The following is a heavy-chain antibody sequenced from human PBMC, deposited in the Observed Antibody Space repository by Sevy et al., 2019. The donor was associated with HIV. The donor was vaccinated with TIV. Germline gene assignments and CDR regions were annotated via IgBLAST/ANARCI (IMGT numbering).Heavy chain of an antibody. J-gene: IGHJ2*01. CDR3: AKHYIHDIADGWYVDL. Sequence: GGSLRLSCAASGFTFNNYAMSWVRQAPGKGLEGKGLEWDSTISGGGCGTYYADSVRGRFTISRDNSKNTLYLQVNSLRVEDTAVYYCAKHYIHDIADGWYVDLWGRGTLVTVSS. V-gene: IGHV3-23*01. D-gene: IGHD6-13*01. CDR2: ISGGGCGT. CDR1: GFTFNNYA.